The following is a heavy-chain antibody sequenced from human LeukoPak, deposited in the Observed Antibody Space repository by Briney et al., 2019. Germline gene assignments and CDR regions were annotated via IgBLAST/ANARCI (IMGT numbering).Heavy chain of an antibody. Sequence: PGGSPRLSCAASGFTFSSYGMHWVRQAPGKGLEWVAVISYDGSNKYYADSVKGRFTISRDNSKNTLYLQMNSLRAEDTAVYYCAKDCSGGSCHTFDYWGQGTLVTVSS. V-gene: IGHV3-30*18. CDR2: ISYDGSNK. CDR3: AKDCSGGSCHTFDY. J-gene: IGHJ4*02. D-gene: IGHD2-15*01. CDR1: GFTFSSYG.